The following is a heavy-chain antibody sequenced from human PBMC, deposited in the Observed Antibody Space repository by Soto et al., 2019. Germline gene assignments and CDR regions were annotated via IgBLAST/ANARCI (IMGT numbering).Heavy chain of an antibody. D-gene: IGHD4-17*01. V-gene: IGHV1-69*08. CDR2: IIPILGIA. CDR3: ARESVGDYPRLDY. CDR1: GGSYSTYT. Sequence: QVQVVQSGAEVKKPGSSVKVSCKASGGSYSTYTISWVRQAPGQGLEWMGRIIPILGIANYAQTCQGRVTITADKSTSTAYMELSNLRSEYTSVYYCARESVGDYPRLDYWGQGTLVTVSS. J-gene: IGHJ4*02.